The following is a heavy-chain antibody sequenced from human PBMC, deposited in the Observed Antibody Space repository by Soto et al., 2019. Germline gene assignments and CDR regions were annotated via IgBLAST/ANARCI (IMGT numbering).Heavy chain of an antibody. CDR3: ARIVDSSSWYYFDY. Sequence: SETLSLTCTVSGGSISSSSYYWGWIRQPPGKGLEWIGSIYYSGSTYYNPSLKSRVTISVDTSKNQFSLKLSSVTAADTAVYYCARIVDSSSWYYFDYWGQGTLVTVSS. CDR1: GGSISSSSYY. J-gene: IGHJ4*02. D-gene: IGHD6-13*01. V-gene: IGHV4-39*01. CDR2: IYYSGST.